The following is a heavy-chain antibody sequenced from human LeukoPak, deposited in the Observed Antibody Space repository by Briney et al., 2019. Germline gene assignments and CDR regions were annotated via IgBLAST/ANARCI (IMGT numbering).Heavy chain of an antibody. CDR3: ARGGHMEDVYFDY. Sequence: SETLSLTWTVSGGSISSYYWSWIRQPPGKGLEWIGYIYYSGSTNYNPSLKSRVTISVDTSKNQFSLKLSSVTATDTAVYYCARGGHMEDVYFDYWGQGTLVTVSS. J-gene: IGHJ4*02. V-gene: IGHV4-59*08. D-gene: IGHD3-16*01. CDR2: IYYSGST. CDR1: GGSISSYY.